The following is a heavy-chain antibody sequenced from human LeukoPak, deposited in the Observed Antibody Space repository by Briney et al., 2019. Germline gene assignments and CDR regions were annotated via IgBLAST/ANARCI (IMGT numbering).Heavy chain of an antibody. CDR3: TTDRHGSGGSCYSLDAFDI. Sequence: GGSLRLSCAASGFPFSNAWMRCVRQAPGKGLEWVGRIKSKTDGGTTDYAAPVKGRFTISRDDSKNTLYLQMNSLKTEDTAMYYCTTDRHGSGGSCYSLDAFDIWGQGTMVTVSS. D-gene: IGHD2-15*01. CDR2: IKSKTDGGTT. CDR1: GFPFSNAW. J-gene: IGHJ3*02. V-gene: IGHV3-15*01.